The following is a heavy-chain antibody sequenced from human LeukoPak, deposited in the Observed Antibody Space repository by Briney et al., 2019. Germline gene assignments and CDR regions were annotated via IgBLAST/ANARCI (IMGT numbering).Heavy chain of an antibody. CDR2: IGGSGGST. CDR3: ARSNYYDSSGYYYDY. V-gene: IGHV3-23*01. J-gene: IGHJ4*02. D-gene: IGHD3-22*01. CDR1: GFTFSTYA. Sequence: GGSLRLSCAASGFTFSTYAMSWVRQAPGKGLEWVSAIGGSGGSTYYADSVKGRFTISRDNSKNTLYLQMNSLRAEDTAVYYCARSNYYDSSGYYYDYWGQGTLVTVSS.